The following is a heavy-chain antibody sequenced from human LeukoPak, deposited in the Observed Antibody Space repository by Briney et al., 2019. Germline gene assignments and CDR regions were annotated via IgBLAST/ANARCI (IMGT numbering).Heavy chain of an antibody. J-gene: IGHJ6*02. CDR3: TRDPGIAAAGTEYYYYGMGV. CDR2: IRSKAYGGTT. D-gene: IGHD6-13*01. CDR1: GFTFGDYA. Sequence: PGGSLRLSCTASGFTFGDYAMSWVRQAPGKGLEWVGFIRSKAYGGTTEYAASVKGRFTISRDDSKSIAYLQMNSLKTEDTAVYYCTRDPGIAAAGTEYYYYGMGVWGQGTTVTVSS. V-gene: IGHV3-49*04.